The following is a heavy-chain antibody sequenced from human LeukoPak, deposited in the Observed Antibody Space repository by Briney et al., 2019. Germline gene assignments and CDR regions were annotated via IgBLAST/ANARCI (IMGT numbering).Heavy chain of an antibody. J-gene: IGHJ6*03. CDR1: GGSISSGSYY. D-gene: IGHD2-15*01. CDR3: ARADVVVVAATVDYYMDV. Sequence: YPSQTLSLTCTVSGGSISSGSYYWSWIRQPAGRGLEWIGRIYTSGSTNYNPSLKSRVTMSVDTSKNQFSLKLSSVTAADTAVYYCARADVVVVAATVDYYMDVWGKGTTVTVSS. V-gene: IGHV4-61*02. CDR2: IYTSGST.